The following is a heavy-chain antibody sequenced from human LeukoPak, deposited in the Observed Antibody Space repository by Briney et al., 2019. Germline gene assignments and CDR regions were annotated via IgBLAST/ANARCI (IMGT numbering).Heavy chain of an antibody. J-gene: IGHJ3*02. CDR1: GYTFTSYG. D-gene: IGHD6-19*01. CDR3: ARGGARTWQWLVLRNAFDI. CDR2: ISAYNGNT. Sequence: ASVKVSCKASGYTFTSYGISWVRQAPGQGLEWMGWISAYNGNTNYAQKLQGRVTMTTDTSTSTAYMELRSLRSDDTAVYYCARGGARTWQWLVLRNAFDIWGQGTMVTVSS. V-gene: IGHV1-18*01.